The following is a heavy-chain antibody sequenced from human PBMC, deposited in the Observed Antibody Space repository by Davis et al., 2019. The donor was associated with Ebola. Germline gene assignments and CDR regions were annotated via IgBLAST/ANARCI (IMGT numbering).Heavy chain of an antibody. V-gene: IGHV1-46*01. D-gene: IGHD2-15*01. CDR2: INPSGGST. CDR3: ARDHGYCSGGSCYSSYFDY. Sequence: ASVKVSCKASGYTFTGYYMHWVRQAPGQGLEWMGIINPSGGSTSYAQKFQGRVTMTRDTSTSTVYMELSSLRAEDTAVYYCARDHGYCSGGSCYSSYFDYWGQGTLVTVSS. J-gene: IGHJ4*02. CDR1: GYTFTGYY.